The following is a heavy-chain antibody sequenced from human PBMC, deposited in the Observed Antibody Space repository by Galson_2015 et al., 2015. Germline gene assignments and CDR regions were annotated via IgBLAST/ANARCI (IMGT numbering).Heavy chain of an antibody. J-gene: IGHJ5*02. CDR2: TYYRSKWYN. V-gene: IGHV6-1*01. CDR1: GDSVSSNSAA. D-gene: IGHD6-19*01. CDR3: ARMMGSGWNWFDP. Sequence: CAISGDSVSSNSAAWNWIRRSPSRGLEWLGRTYYRSKWYNDYAVSVKSRITINPDTSKNQFSLQLNSVTPEDTAVYYCARMMGSGWNWFDPWGQGTLVTVSS.